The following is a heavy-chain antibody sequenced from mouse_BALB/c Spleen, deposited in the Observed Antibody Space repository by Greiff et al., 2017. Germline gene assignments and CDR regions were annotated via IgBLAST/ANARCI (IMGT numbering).Heavy chain of an antibody. J-gene: IGHJ1*01. CDR2: ISSGSSTI. D-gene: IGHD2-10*02. V-gene: IGHV5-17*02. Sequence: EVKLVESGGGLVQPGGSRKLSCAASGFTFSSFGMHWVRQAPEKGLEWVAYISSGSSTIYYADTVKGRFTISRDNPKNTLFLQMTSLRSEDTAMYYCARSPSMRYFDVWGAGTTVTVSS. CDR3: ARSPSMRYFDV. CDR1: GFTFSSFG.